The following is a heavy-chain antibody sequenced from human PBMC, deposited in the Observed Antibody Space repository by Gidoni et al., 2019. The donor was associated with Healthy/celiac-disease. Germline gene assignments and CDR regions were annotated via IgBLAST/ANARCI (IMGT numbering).Heavy chain of an antibody. CDR2: ISGRGGST. D-gene: IGHD6-19*01. V-gene: IGHV3-23*01. J-gene: IGHJ4*02. CDR3: AKEFGYSSGWLNY. CDR1: GFTFSSYA. Sequence: EVQLLESGGGLVQTGGSLRHSCAAAGFTFSSYAMSWVRQAPGKGLAWVSAISGRGGSTYYADSVKGRFTLSRDNSKNTLYLQMNSLRAEDTAVYYCAKEFGYSSGWLNYWGQGTLVTVSS.